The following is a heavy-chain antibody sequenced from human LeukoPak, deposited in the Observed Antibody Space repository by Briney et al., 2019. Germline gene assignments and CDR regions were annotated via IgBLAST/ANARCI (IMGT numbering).Heavy chain of an antibody. V-gene: IGHV1-18*01. D-gene: IGHD3-10*01. CDR3: ARGRLLWFGELLYYYYGMDV. CDR1: GYTFTSYG. Sequence: ASVKVSCKASGYTFTSYGISWVRQAPGQGLEWVGWISAYNGNTNYAQKLQGRVTMTTDTSTSTAYMELRSLRSDDTAVYYCARGRLLWFGELLYYYYGMDVWGQGTTVTVSS. CDR2: ISAYNGNT. J-gene: IGHJ6*02.